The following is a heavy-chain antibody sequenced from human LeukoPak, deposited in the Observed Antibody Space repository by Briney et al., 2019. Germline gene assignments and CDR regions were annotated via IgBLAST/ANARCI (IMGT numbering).Heavy chain of an antibody. V-gene: IGHV3-53*01. J-gene: IGHJ4*02. CDR1: GFTVSSNY. D-gene: IGHD5-18*01. Sequence: GGSLRLSCAASGFTVSSNYMSWVRQAPGKGLEWVSVIYSGGSTYYADSVKGRFTISRDNAKNSLYLQMNSLRAEDTAVYYCSRLRGYSYGYADYWGQGTLVTVSS. CDR3: SRLRGYSYGYADY. CDR2: IYSGGST.